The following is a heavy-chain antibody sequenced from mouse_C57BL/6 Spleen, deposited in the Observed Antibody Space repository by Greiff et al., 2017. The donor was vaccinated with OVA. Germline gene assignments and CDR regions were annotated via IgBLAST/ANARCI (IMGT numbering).Heavy chain of an antibody. CDR3: TRKGKWLLLYYFDY. CDR2: IDPETGGT. CDR1: GYTFTDYE. V-gene: IGHV1-15*01. J-gene: IGHJ2*01. Sequence: QVQLQQSGAELVRPGASVTLSCKASGYTFTDYEMHWVKQTPVHGLEWIGAIDPETGGTAYNQKFKGKAILTADTSSSTAYMELRSLTSEDSAVYYCTRKGKWLLLYYFDYWGQGTTLTVSS. D-gene: IGHD2-3*01.